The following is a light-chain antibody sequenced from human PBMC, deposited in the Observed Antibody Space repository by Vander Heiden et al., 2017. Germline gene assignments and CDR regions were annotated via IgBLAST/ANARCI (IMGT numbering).Light chain of an antibody. Sequence: DIVMTQSPLSLTVTPGEPASISCRSSQSLLHSNGYTYLDWYLQKPGQSPQLLIYLGSNRASGVPDRFSGSGAGTDFTLKISRVEAEDVGVYYCMQALQTPFTFGPGTKVXIK. CDR2: LGS. CDR3: MQALQTPFT. CDR1: QSLLHSNGYTY. J-gene: IGKJ3*01. V-gene: IGKV2-28*01.